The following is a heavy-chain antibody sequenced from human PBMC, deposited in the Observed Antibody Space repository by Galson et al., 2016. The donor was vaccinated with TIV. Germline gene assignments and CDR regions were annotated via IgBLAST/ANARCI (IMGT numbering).Heavy chain of an antibody. Sequence: LRLSCAASGFTFSSYAMSWVRQAPGKGLEWVSTVSTSGSTTYHADSVKGRFTISRDNSRDTLYLQMNSLRTEDAALYYCAKGKLGVFDYWGQGTLVTVSS. CDR1: GFTFSSYA. J-gene: IGHJ4*02. CDR2: VSTSGSTT. CDR3: AKGKLGVFDY. D-gene: IGHD3-10*01. V-gene: IGHV3-23*01.